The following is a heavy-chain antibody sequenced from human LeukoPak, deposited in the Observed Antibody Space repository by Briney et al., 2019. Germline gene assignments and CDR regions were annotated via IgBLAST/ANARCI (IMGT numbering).Heavy chain of an antibody. CDR1: GYTFTSYG. J-gene: IGHJ5*02. V-gene: IGHV1-18*01. Sequence: ASVKVSCKAPGYTFTSYGISWVRQAPGQGLEWMGWISGYNGNTNYAQNLQGRVTMTTDTSTSTVYMELRSLRSDDTVVYYCAREGVAATSGWFDPWGQGTLVTVSS. D-gene: IGHD2-15*01. CDR3: AREGVAATSGWFDP. CDR2: ISGYNGNT.